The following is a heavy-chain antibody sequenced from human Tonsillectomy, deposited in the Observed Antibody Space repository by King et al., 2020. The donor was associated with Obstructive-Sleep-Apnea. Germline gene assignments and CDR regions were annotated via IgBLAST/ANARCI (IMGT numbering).Heavy chain of an antibody. CDR3: ARRRYGGNPGLDWFFDL. J-gene: IGHJ2*01. CDR1: GFTVSTNN. CDR2: TYSGGNT. V-gene: IGHV3-53*04. D-gene: IGHD4-23*01. Sequence: VQLVESGGGLVQPGGSLRLSCAASGFTVSTNNMTWVRQAPGKGLEWVSITYSGGNTFYSDSFMGRFTTSRHDSNNTLFLQMRGLSTEDTAVYYCARRRYGGNPGLDWFFDLWGRGTLVTVSS.